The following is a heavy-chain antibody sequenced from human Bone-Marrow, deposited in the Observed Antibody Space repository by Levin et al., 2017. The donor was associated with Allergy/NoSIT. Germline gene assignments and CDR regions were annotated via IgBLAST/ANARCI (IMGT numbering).Heavy chain of an antibody. V-gene: IGHV3-9*01. CDR2: ISWNSAKI. D-gene: IGHD1-14*01. Sequence: PGGSLRLSCAASGFTFDNYAMHWVRQPPGKGLEWVSGISWNSAKIGYGDSVTGRFTISRDNAKNSLYLQMNSLIAEDTAFYYCVKDIQTPEAPGMVRQFWGQGTLVMVSS. CDR3: VKDIQTPEAPGMVRQF. CDR1: GFTFDNYA. J-gene: IGHJ1*01.